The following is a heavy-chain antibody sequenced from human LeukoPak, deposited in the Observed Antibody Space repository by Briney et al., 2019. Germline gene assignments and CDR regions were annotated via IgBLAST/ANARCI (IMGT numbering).Heavy chain of an antibody. Sequence: KPSETLSLTCTVSGGSISSGDYYWSWIRQPPGKGLEWIGYIYYSGSTYYNTSLKSRVTISVDTSKNQFSLKLSSVTAADTAVYYCAREGDYYDSSDTGGYWGQGTLVTVSS. CDR2: IYYSGST. CDR1: GGSISSGDYY. V-gene: IGHV4-30-4*01. J-gene: IGHJ4*02. CDR3: AREGDYYDSSDTGGY. D-gene: IGHD3-22*01.